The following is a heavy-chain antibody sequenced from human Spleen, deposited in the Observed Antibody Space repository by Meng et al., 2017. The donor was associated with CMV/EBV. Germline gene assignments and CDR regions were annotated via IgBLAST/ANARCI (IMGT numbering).Heavy chain of an antibody. CDR2: ISSSSSYI. Sequence: GESLKISCAASGFTFSSYSMNWVRKAPGKGLEWVSSISSSSSYIYYADSVKGRFTISRDNAKNSLSLQMNSMRDEETAVYYCARVNIVVVVAATGFDIWGQGTMVTVS. CDR3: ARVNIVVVVAATGFDI. CDR1: GFTFSSYS. D-gene: IGHD2-15*01. V-gene: IGHV3-21*01. J-gene: IGHJ3*02.